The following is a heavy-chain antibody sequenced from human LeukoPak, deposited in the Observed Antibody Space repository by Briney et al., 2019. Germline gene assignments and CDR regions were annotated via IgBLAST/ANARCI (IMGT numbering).Heavy chain of an antibody. CDR2: IFYSGST. CDR3: ARLVYDSGAYYYVGYFDS. CDR1: GGSIRSSIYY. D-gene: IGHD3-22*01. V-gene: IGHV4-39*02. Sequence: PSETLSLTCTVSGGSIRSSIYYWVWVRQPPGKGLEWIGSIFYSGSTLYNASLKSRVTISVDVSKNHFSLKLSSVTAADTAVYYCARLVYDSGAYYYVGYFDSWGQGTLVTVSS. J-gene: IGHJ4*02.